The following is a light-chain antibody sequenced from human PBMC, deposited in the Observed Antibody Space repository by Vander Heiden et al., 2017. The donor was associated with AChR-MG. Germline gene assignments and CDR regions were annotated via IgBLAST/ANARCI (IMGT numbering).Light chain of an antibody. CDR2: GNS. Sequence: QSVLTQPPSVSGAPGQRVTISCTGSSSNIGAVYAVHWYQQLPGTAPKLLIYGNSNRPSGVPDRFSGSKSGTSASLAITGLQAEDEADYYCQSYDSSLSDVVFGGGTKLTVL. CDR1: SSNIGAVYA. J-gene: IGLJ2*01. CDR3: QSYDSSLSDVV. V-gene: IGLV1-40*01.